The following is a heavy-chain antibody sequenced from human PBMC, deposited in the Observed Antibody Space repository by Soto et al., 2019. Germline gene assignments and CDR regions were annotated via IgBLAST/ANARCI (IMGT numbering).Heavy chain of an antibody. Sequence: SVKVSCKASGVTFSRYAISWVRQAPGQGLEWMGGIIPIFGTANYAQKFQGRVTITADESTSTAYMELSSLRSGDTAVYYCARDRVTIPNGMDVWGQGTTVTVSS. J-gene: IGHJ6*02. D-gene: IGHD5-18*01. CDR1: GVTFSRYA. CDR3: ARDRVTIPNGMDV. CDR2: IIPIFGTA. V-gene: IGHV1-69*13.